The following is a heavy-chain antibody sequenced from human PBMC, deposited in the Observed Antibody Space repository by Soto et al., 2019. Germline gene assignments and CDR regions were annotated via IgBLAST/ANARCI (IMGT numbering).Heavy chain of an antibody. D-gene: IGHD2-21*01. Sequence: ASVKVSCKASGYTFTSYAMHWVRQAPGQRLEWVGWINAGNGNTKYSQKFQGRVTITRDTSASTAYMELSSLRPEDTAVYYCARDPHIVVVIATTNYYYYHMDVWGKGTTATSP. CDR2: INAGNGNT. J-gene: IGHJ6*03. CDR3: ARDPHIVVVIATTNYYYYHMDV. CDR1: GYTFTSYA. V-gene: IGHV1-3*01.